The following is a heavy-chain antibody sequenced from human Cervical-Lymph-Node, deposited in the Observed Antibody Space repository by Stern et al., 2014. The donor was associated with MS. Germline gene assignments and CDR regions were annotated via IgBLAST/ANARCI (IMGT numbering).Heavy chain of an antibody. Sequence: VQLVQSGAEVKKPGESLKISCEGSGYSFTSYWIAWVRQMPGQGLEWMCIIYPDDSDTIYSPAFQGQVAISANKSIATAYLQWSSLKASDAAIYYCARGAVAGYMWFDPWGQGTLVTVSS. CDR1: GYSFTSYW. V-gene: IGHV5-51*03. J-gene: IGHJ5*02. CDR2: IYPDDSDT. D-gene: IGHD6-13*01. CDR3: ARGAVAGYMWFDP.